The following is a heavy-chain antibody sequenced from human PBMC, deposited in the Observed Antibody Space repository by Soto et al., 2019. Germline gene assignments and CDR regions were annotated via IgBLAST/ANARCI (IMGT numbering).Heavy chain of an antibody. CDR3: ASSTTIFGVARAPFDY. Sequence: ASVKVSCKASGYTFTSYAMHWVRQAPGQRLEWMGWINAGNGNTKYSQKFQGRVTITRDTSASTAYTELSSLRSEDTAVYYCASSTTIFGVARAPFDYWGQGTLVTVSS. CDR2: INAGNGNT. D-gene: IGHD3-3*01. CDR1: GYTFTSYA. J-gene: IGHJ4*02. V-gene: IGHV1-3*01.